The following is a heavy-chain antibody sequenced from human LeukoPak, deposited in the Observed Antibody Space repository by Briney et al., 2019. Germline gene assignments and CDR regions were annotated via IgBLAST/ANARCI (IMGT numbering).Heavy chain of an antibody. J-gene: IGHJ4*02. CDR3: ASYLYYYDSSGYKH. V-gene: IGHV4-59*01. D-gene: IGHD3-22*01. Sequence: SETLSLTCTVSGGSISSYYWSWIRQPPGKGLEWIGYIYYSGSTNYNPSLKSRVTISVDTSKSQFSLKLSSVTAADTAVYYCASYLYYYDSSGYKHWGQGTLVTVSS. CDR1: GGSISSYY. CDR2: IYYSGST.